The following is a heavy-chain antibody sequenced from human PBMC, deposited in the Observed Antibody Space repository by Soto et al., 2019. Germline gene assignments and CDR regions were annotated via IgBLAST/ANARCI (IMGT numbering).Heavy chain of an antibody. CDR3: ARLSPPTIVGATYWFDP. D-gene: IGHD1-26*01. J-gene: IGHJ5*02. Sequence: SETLSLPCPVSGCSISSSSYYWGWIRQPPGKGLEWIGSIYYSGSTYYNPSLKSRVTISVDTSKNQFSLKLSSVTAADTAVYYCARLSPPTIVGATYWFDPWGQGTLVTVSS. V-gene: IGHV4-39*01. CDR2: IYYSGST. CDR1: GCSISSSSYY.